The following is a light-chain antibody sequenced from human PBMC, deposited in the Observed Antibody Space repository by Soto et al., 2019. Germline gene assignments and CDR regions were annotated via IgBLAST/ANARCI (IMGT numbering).Light chain of an antibody. CDR2: GAS. Sequence: EIVLTQSPCTLSLTPRERATLSCRASQSVSSYLAWYQQKPGQAPRLLIYGASTRATGTPARFSGSGSGTDSTLTISRLEPEDFAVYYCQQYGSSSTFGQGTKVDIK. J-gene: IGKJ1*01. V-gene: IGKV3-20*01. CDR3: QQYGSSST. CDR1: QSVSSY.